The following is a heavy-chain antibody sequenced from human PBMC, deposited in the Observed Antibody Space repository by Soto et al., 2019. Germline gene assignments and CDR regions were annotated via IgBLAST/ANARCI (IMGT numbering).Heavy chain of an antibody. Sequence: PSETLSLTCTVSGGSISSSSYYWGWIRQPPGKGLEWIGSIYYSGSTYYNPSLKSRVTISVDTSKNQFSLKLSAVTAADTAGYYCASELVGLYYYYGMDVWGQGTTVTVSS. D-gene: IGHD2-15*01. V-gene: IGHV4-39*01. J-gene: IGHJ6*02. CDR2: IYYSGST. CDR1: GGSISSSSYY. CDR3: ASELVGLYYYYGMDV.